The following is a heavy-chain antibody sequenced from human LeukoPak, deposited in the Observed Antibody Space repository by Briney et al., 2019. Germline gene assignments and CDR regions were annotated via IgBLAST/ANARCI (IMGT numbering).Heavy chain of an antibody. D-gene: IGHD4-23*01. CDR2: IYSSGST. CDR3: ARVSGGGRYDY. J-gene: IGHJ4*02. Sequence: SETLSFTCTVSGGSIGSYYWAWIRQPAGEGLEWIGRIYSSGSTNYNPSLKSRVTMSVDTSKNQVSLKVSSVTAADTAVYYCARVSGGGRYDYWGQGTLVTVSS. V-gene: IGHV4-4*07. CDR1: GGSIGSYY.